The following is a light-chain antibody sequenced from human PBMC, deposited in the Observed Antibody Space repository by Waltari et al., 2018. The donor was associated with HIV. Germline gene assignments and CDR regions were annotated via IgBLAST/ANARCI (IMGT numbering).Light chain of an antibody. Sequence: SYELTQPPSVSVSPGQTAGITCSGDVLSRPYTYWSRPKPGQPPVMVIYRDTERPSGIPGRFSGSKSGTTVTLTIGGVQAEDEADYYCQSADNSGPHVVFGGGTTLTVL. V-gene: IGLV3-25*03. CDR2: RDT. J-gene: IGLJ2*01. CDR3: QSADNSGPHVV. CDR1: VLSRPY.